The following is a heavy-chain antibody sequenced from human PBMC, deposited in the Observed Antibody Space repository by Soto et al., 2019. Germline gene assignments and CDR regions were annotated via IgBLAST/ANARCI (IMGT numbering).Heavy chain of an antibody. CDR2: IKQDGSEK. CDR3: ARDKRIAVAGIFDY. Sequence: EVQLVESGGGLVQPGGSLRLSCAASGFTFSSYWMSWVRQAPGKGLEWVANIKQDGSEKYYVDSVKGRFTISRDNAKNSLYLQMNSLRAEVTAVYYCARDKRIAVAGIFDYWGQGTLVTVSS. J-gene: IGHJ4*02. V-gene: IGHV3-7*01. CDR1: GFTFSSYW. D-gene: IGHD6-19*01.